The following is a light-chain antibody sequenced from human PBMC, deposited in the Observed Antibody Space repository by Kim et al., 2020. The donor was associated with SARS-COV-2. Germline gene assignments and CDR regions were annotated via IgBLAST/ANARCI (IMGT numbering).Light chain of an antibody. Sequence: GQSVTIPCTGPSRDVGAYNHVSWYRQHPGKAPKLMIYEVSNRPSGVPDRFSGSKSGNTASLTVSGLQAEDEADYYFSSYSDSISYVFGTGTKVTVL. J-gene: IGLJ1*01. V-gene: IGLV2-8*01. CDR2: EVS. CDR1: SRDVGAYNH. CDR3: SSYSDSISYV.